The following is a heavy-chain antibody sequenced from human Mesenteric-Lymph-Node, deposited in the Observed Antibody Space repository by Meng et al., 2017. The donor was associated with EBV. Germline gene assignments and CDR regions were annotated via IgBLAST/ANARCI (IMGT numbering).Heavy chain of an antibody. CDR3: AHSDVGIIPFDS. D-gene: IGHD1-26*01. CDR2: IYWDDDK. Sequence: QITLKESGPTPVKPTQTLTLTCTFSGFSLSTNGVAVGWIRQPPGKGLEWLALIYWDDDKRYSPSLKSRLTITKDTSKNQVVLSMTNMDPVDTGTYCCAHSDVGIIPFDSWGQGTLVTVSS. CDR1: GFSLSTNGVA. J-gene: IGHJ4*02. V-gene: IGHV2-5*02.